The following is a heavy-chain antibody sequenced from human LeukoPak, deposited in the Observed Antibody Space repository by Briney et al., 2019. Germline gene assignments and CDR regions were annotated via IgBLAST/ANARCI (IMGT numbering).Heavy chain of an antibody. CDR1: GGSVTSYY. Sequence: SETLSLTCTVSGGSVTSYYWSWIRQPAGKGLEWIGRIYTSGNTNYNPSLRSRLTMSRDTSRNQFSLKLNSVTAADTAMYYCATSTEGSDAFDIWGQGTMVTVSP. CDR3: ATSTEGSDAFDI. V-gene: IGHV4-4*07. J-gene: IGHJ3*02. CDR2: IYTSGNT.